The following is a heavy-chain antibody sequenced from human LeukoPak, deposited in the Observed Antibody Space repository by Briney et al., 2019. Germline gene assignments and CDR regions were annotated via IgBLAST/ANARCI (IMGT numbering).Heavy chain of an antibody. J-gene: IGHJ2*01. CDR2: ISAGNANA. CDR1: GYSFTSYA. D-gene: IGHD1-26*01. Sequence: ASVKVSCKTSGYSFTSYAIHWVRQAPGQRLEWMGWISAGNANAKSSQKFQDRLTISRDTSASTAYMELSSLRSEDTAVYFCARWDLYLDLWGRGTLVTVSS. CDR3: ARWDLYLDL. V-gene: IGHV1-3*01.